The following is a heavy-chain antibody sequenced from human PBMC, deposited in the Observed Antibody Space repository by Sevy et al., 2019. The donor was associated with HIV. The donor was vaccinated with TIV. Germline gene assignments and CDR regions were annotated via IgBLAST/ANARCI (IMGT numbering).Heavy chain of an antibody. CDR3: ARQAGAVVLEVALIGA. D-gene: IGHD2-15*01. CDR1: GGSFSNDVFY. Sequence: SEILSLTCTVSGGSFSNDVFYWAWIRQTPGKGLEWIGTINYSGSTYYNPSLESRAAISVETSKNQFSLKLNSVTGADTAIYYCARQAGAVVLEVALIGAWGQGTEVTVSS. V-gene: IGHV4-39*01. J-gene: IGHJ3*01. CDR2: INYSGST.